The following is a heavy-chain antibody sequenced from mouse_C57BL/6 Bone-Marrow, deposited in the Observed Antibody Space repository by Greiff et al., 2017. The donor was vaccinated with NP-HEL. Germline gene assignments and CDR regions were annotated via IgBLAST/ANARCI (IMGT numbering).Heavy chain of an antibody. CDR1: GYTFTDYY. J-gene: IGHJ4*01. CDR2: INPNNGGT. D-gene: IGHD2-4*01. V-gene: IGHV1-26*01. CDR3: ARRMITTRYYAMDY. Sequence: EVQLQQSGPELVKPGASVKISCKASGYTFTDYYMNWVKQSHGKSLEWIGDINPNNGGTSYNQKFKGKATLTVDKSSSTAYMELRSLTSEDSAVYYCARRMITTRYYAMDYWGQGTSVTVSS.